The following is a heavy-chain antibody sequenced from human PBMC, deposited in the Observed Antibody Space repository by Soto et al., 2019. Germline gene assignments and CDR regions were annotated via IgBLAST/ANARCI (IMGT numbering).Heavy chain of an antibody. V-gene: IGHV4-31*03. Sequence: SETLSLTCTVSGGSISSGGYYWSWIRQHPGKGLEWIGYIYYSGSTYYNPSLKSRVTISVDTSKNQFSLKLSSVTAADTAVYYCARVKHIWGSYRYSPYYFAYWGQGTLVTVSS. D-gene: IGHD3-16*02. CDR2: IYYSGST. J-gene: IGHJ4*02. CDR1: GGSISSGGYY. CDR3: ARVKHIWGSYRYSPYYFAY.